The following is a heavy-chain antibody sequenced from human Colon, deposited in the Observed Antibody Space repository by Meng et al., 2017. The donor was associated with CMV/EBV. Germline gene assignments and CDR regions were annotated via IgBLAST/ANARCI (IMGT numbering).Heavy chain of an antibody. J-gene: IGHJ4*02. Sequence: EEAGSEGKKPGNSLKCTFTGSQGHLNSYHIRWVRQGPGQGFEWVGGIITISGTAAYAPKFQGRVTISADESTSTAYMKLSNLRSEDTAIYYCARVICGGDCYLDYWGRGTLVTVSS. CDR3: ARVICGGDCYLDY. V-gene: IGHV1-69*01. D-gene: IGHD2-21*02. CDR2: IITISGTA. CDR1: QGHLNSYH.